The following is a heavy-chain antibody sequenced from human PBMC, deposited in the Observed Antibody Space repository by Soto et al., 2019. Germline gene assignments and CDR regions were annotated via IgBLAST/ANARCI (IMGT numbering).Heavy chain of an antibody. CDR3: ARIGDFYDISGYHTLSYYYYGMDV. V-gene: IGHV5-51*01. Sequence: GESRRISCKGSGYSFTSYWIGWGRQIPGKGLERMGIIYPGDSDTRYSPSFQGQVTISADKSISTAYLQWSSLKASDTAMYYCARIGDFYDISGYHTLSYYYYGMDVWRQGTTVTVSS. D-gene: IGHD3-22*01. CDR1: GYSFTSYW. J-gene: IGHJ6*02. CDR2: IYPGDSDT.